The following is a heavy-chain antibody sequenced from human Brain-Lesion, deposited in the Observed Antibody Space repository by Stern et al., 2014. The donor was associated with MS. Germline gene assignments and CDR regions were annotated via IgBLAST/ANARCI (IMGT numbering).Heavy chain of an antibody. Sequence: GQLVESGGDLVQPGRSLRLSCAAFGFTFDDYAMHWVRQAPGKGLEWVAGISWNSGTIGYADSVKGRFTTSRDNAYSSLYLQMNSLRPEDTALYYCARDITGSSAYFAYWGQGTLVTVSS. CDR1: GFTFDDYA. CDR3: ARDITGSSAYFAY. CDR2: ISWNSGTI. V-gene: IGHV3-9*01. J-gene: IGHJ4*02. D-gene: IGHD1-14*01.